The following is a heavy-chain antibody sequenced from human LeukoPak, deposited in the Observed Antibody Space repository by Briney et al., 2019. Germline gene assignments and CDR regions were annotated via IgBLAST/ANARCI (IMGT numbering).Heavy chain of an antibody. Sequence: ASVKVSCKASGYTFTGCYMHWVRQAPGQGLEWMGWINPNSGGTNYAQKFQGRVTMTRDTSISTAYMELSRLRSDDTAVYYCARICGGDCDDAFDIWGQGTMVTVSS. CDR3: ARICGGDCDDAFDI. CDR2: INPNSGGT. J-gene: IGHJ3*02. V-gene: IGHV1-2*02. D-gene: IGHD2-21*02. CDR1: GYTFTGCY.